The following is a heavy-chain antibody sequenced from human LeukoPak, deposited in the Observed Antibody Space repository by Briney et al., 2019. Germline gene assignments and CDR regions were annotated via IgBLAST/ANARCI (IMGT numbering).Heavy chain of an antibody. D-gene: IGHD3-22*01. CDR2: ISDSGSST. J-gene: IGHJ6*03. CDR3: AKKGARGFITHYYYYYMDV. CDR1: GFTFSNYA. Sequence: GGSLRLSCAASGFTFSNYAMSWVRQAPGKGLEWVSAISDSGSSTYYADSVKGRFTISRDNSKNTLYLQMNSLRAEDTAVYYCAKKGARGFITHYYYYYMDVWGKGTTVTVSS. V-gene: IGHV3-23*01.